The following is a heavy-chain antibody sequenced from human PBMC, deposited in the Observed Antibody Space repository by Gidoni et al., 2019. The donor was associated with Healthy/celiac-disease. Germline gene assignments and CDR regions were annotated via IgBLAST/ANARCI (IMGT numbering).Heavy chain of an antibody. CDR3: AKDPAAAADSDY. CDR1: GFTFSSYG. J-gene: IGHJ4*02. D-gene: IGHD6-13*01. CDR2: ISYDGSNK. Sequence: QVQLVESGGGVVQPGRSLRLSCAASGFTFSSYGMHWVRQAPGKGLEWVAVISYDGSNKYYADSVKGRFTISRDNSKNTLYLQMNSLRAEDTAVYYCAKDPAAAADSDYWGQGTLVTVSS. V-gene: IGHV3-30*18.